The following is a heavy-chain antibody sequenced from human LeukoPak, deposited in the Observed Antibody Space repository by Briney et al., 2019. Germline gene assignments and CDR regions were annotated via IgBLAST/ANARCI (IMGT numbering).Heavy chain of an antibody. CDR1: GYTFTSYG. V-gene: IGHV1-18*01. CDR2: ISAYNGNT. D-gene: IGHD6-13*01. Sequence: PSVKVSCKASGYTFTSYGISWVRQAPGQGLGWMGWISAYNGNTNYAQKLQGRVTMTTDTSTSTAYMELRSLRSDDTAVYYCARGPVSSSWSGGPYDYWGQGTLVTVSS. CDR3: ARGPVSSSWSGGPYDY. J-gene: IGHJ4*02.